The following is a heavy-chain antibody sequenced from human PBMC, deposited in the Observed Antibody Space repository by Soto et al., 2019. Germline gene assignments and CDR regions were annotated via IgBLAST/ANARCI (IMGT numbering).Heavy chain of an antibody. CDR3: ARLDESDVPAAILEGGGPKWIDY. CDR1: GGSISSSSYY. V-gene: IGHV4-39*01. D-gene: IGHD2-2*01. J-gene: IGHJ4*02. Sequence: PSETLSLTCTVSGGSISSSSYYWGWIRQPPGKGLEWIGSIYYSGSTYYNPSLKSRVTISVDTSKNQFSLKLSSVTAADTAVYYCARLDESDVPAAILEGGGPKWIDYWGQGTLVTVSS. CDR2: IYYSGST.